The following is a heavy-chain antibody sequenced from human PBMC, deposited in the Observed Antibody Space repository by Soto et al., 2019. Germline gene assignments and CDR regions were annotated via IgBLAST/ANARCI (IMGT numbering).Heavy chain of an antibody. V-gene: IGHV4-4*07. CDR1: TRSTSGNY. Sequence: PSETLSLTFNLSTRSTSGNYSSLIRQPAGSGLEWIGRINTSGTKNYNLSLKSRVSMSVDTSKNQLSLKLSSVTAADTAVYYGAREGQGYNLVVGALWGQGTLVTVS. CDR2: INTSGTK. D-gene: IGHD5-12*01. J-gene: IGHJ4*02. CDR3: AREGQGYNLVVGAL.